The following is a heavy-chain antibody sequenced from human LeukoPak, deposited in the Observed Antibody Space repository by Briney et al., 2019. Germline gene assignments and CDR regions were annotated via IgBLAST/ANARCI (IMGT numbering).Heavy chain of an antibody. J-gene: IGHJ4*02. D-gene: IGHD5-18*01. CDR2: ISSSSSYI. Sequence: PGGSLRLSCAASGFTFSSYSMNWVRQASGKGLEWASSISSSSSYISYADSVRGRFTVSRDNAKNSLYLQMNSLRAEDTAMYYCARDVSGYSYGLGDYWGQGTPVTVSS. V-gene: IGHV3-21*01. CDR3: ARDVSGYSYGLGDY. CDR1: GFTFSSYS.